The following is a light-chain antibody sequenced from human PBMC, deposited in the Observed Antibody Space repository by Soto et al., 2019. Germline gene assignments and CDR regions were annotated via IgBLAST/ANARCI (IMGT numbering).Light chain of an antibody. J-gene: IGKJ1*01. V-gene: IGKV1-5*03. CDR2: KAS. Sequence: DIQMTQSPSTLSASVGDRVTITCRASQSISSWLAWYQQKPGKAPKLLISKASSLETGVPSRFSGSGSGTEFTLTIRSLKPDDFATDYCQQYNSYSTFGQGTKVDIK. CDR3: QQYNSYST. CDR1: QSISSW.